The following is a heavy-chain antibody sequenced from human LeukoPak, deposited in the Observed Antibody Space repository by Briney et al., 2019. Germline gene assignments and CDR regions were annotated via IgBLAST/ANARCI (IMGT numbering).Heavy chain of an antibody. V-gene: IGHV1-18*01. D-gene: IGHD1-26*01. CDR1: GYTFTSYG. J-gene: IGHJ4*02. Sequence: GASVKVSCKASGYTFTSYGISWVRQAPGQGLEWMGWISAYNGNTNYAQKLQGRATMTTDTSTSTAYMELRSLRSDDTAVYYCARDVVFEWEQADFDYWGQGTLVTVSS. CDR2: ISAYNGNT. CDR3: ARDVVFEWEQADFDY.